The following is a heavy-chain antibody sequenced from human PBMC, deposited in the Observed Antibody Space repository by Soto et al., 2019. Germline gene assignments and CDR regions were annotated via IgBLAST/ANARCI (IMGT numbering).Heavy chain of an antibody. V-gene: IGHV1-18*01. J-gene: IGHJ2*01. CDR1: GYTFTSYG. CDR2: ISAYNGNT. Sequence: QVQLVQSGAEVKKPGASVKVSCKASGYTFTSYGISWVRQAPGQGLEWMGWISAYNGNTNYAQKLQGRVTMTTDTTTSTAYMELRSLRSDDTAGYYCARGALGAAVAGYWYFDLWGRGTLVTVSS. CDR3: ARGALGAAVAGYWYFDL. D-gene: IGHD6-19*01.